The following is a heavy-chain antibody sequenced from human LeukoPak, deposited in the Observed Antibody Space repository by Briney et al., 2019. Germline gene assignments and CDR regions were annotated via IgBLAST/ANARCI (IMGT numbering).Heavy chain of an antibody. CDR3: ARQHPYYYYYYMDV. V-gene: IGHV4-34*01. CDR1: GGSFSGYY. D-gene: IGHD2-21*01. Sequence: SETLSLTCAVYGGSFSGYYWSWLRQPPGKGPEWLGEINHSGSTNYNPSLKCRVTISVDTSKNQFSLKLSSVTAADTAVYYCARQHPYYYYYYMDVWGKGTTVTVSS. CDR2: INHSGST. J-gene: IGHJ6*03.